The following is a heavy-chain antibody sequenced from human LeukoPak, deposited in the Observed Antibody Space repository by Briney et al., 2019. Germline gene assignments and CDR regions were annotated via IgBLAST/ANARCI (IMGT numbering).Heavy chain of an antibody. V-gene: IGHV4-59*01. CDR2: IYYSGST. Sequence: SETLSLTCTVSGGSISSYYWSCIRHPPGKGLGWIGYIYYSGSTNYNPSLKSRVTISVDTSKNQFSLKLSSVTAADTAVYYCAGDYGDAFDYWGQETLVTVSS. CDR1: GGSISSYY. J-gene: IGHJ4*02. CDR3: AGDYGDAFDY. D-gene: IGHD4-17*01.